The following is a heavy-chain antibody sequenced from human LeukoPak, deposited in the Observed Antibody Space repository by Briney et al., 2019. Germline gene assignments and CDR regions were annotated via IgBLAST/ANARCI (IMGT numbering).Heavy chain of an antibody. CDR2: IKPEGSAQ. Sequence: GGSLRLPCAASGFTFNNYWMTWVRQAPGKGLEWVANIKPEGSAQYYADSVRGRFTISRDNAKNSVFLHMNSLRAEDTAVYHCARPYGVGWSGLEYWGRGTLVTVSS. CDR3: ARPYGVGWSGLEY. V-gene: IGHV3-7*01. CDR1: GFTFNNYW. D-gene: IGHD6-19*01. J-gene: IGHJ4*02.